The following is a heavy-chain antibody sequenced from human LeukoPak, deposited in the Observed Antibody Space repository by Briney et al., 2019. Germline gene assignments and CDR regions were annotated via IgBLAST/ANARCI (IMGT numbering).Heavy chain of an antibody. J-gene: IGHJ5*02. V-gene: IGHV4-38-2*02. D-gene: IGHD6-13*01. CDR3: ARGYSSSWYFNWFDP. CDR2: IYHSGTT. CDR1: GGSISSGYF. Sequence: SETLSLTCTVSGGSISSGYFWGWIRQPPGKGLEWIGSIYHSGTTYYNPSLKSRVTISVDTSKNQFSLKLTSVTAADTAVYYCARGYSSSWYFNWFDPWGQGTLVTVSS.